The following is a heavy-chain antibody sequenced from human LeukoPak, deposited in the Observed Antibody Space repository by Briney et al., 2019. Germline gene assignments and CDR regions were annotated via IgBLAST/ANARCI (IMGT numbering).Heavy chain of an antibody. Sequence: GGSLRLFCVASGFTFRSYTMSWVRQAPGKGLEWVSSIPGTSSPKYYADSVKGRFTGSRDNSKNTLYLQMTSLRAEDTAIYYCAKNVGYCSSSSCSRQYFDSWGQGILVTVSS. CDR2: IPGTSSPK. J-gene: IGHJ4*02. CDR3: AKNVGYCSSSSCSRQYFDS. D-gene: IGHD2-2*01. V-gene: IGHV3-23*01. CDR1: GFTFRSYT.